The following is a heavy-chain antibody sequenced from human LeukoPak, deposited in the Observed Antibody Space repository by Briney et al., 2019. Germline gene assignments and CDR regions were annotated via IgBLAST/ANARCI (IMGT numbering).Heavy chain of an antibody. V-gene: IGHV3-11*06. Sequence: KSGGSLRLSCAASGFTFSDYYMSWIRQAPGKGLEWVSSISSSSSYIYYADSVKGRFTISRDNAKTSLYLQMNSLRAEDTAVYYCARAASGYSSGGYFDLWGRGTLVTVSS. CDR3: ARAASGYSSGGYFDL. D-gene: IGHD6-19*01. J-gene: IGHJ2*01. CDR1: GFTFSDYY. CDR2: ISSSSSYI.